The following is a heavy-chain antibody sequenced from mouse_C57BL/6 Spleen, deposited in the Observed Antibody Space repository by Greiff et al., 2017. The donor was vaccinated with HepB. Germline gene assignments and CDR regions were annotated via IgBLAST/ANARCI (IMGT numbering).Heavy chain of an antibody. Sequence: QVHVKQSGPGLVAPSQSLSITCTVSGFSLTSYGVDWVRQSPGKGLEWLGVIWGVGSTNYNSALKSRLSISKDNSKSQVFLKMNSLQTDDTAMYYCASSLYGRRFAYWGQGTLVTVSA. CDR2: IWGVGST. CDR1: GFSLTSYG. CDR3: ASSLYGRRFAY. J-gene: IGHJ3*01. D-gene: IGHD1-1*01. V-gene: IGHV2-6*01.